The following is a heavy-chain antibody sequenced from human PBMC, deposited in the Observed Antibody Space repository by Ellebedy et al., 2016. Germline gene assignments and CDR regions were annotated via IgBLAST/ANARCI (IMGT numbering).Heavy chain of an antibody. D-gene: IGHD3-22*01. Sequence: SETLSLTXTVSGDSIFNAGAYWSWIRQPPGKTLEWIGYVYRSGSTKLNPSLKSRVTMSVDTSKNQFSLKLFSVAAPDTAIYYCARGLYFDSNGYYYWFHPWGQGTLATVSS. CDR3: ARGLYFDSNGYYYWFHP. V-gene: IGHV4-61*08. CDR1: GDSIFNAGAY. CDR2: VYRSGST. J-gene: IGHJ5*02.